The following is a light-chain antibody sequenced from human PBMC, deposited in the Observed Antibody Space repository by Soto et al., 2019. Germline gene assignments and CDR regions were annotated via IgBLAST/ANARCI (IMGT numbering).Light chain of an antibody. Sequence: QSVLTQPASVSGSPGQSITISCTGTSSDVGGYNYVSWYQQHPDKAPKLMIYDVSNRPSGVSNRFSGSKSGNTASLTISGLQAEDEADYYCSSYGGFNNVLFGGGTKLTVL. CDR1: SSDVGGYNY. V-gene: IGLV2-14*03. J-gene: IGLJ2*01. CDR2: DVS. CDR3: SSYGGFNNVL.